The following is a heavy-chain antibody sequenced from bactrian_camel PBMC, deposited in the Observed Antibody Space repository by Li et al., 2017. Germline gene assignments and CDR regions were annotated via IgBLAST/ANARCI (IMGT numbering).Heavy chain of an antibody. Sequence: HVQLVESGGGLVQPGRSLRLSCVASEFMFSTYTMSWVRQAPGKGLEWVSGIDGSGSVTYYSDSVKGRFTISRDNAKNTLYLQMNNLKPEDTGMYYCAAEGYDGSCRVGGQFDYWGQGTQVTVS. CDR2: IDGSGSVT. J-gene: IGHJ4*01. D-gene: IGHD6*01. CDR3: AAEGYDGSCRVGGQFDY. V-gene: IGHV3S6*01. CDR1: EFMFSTYT.